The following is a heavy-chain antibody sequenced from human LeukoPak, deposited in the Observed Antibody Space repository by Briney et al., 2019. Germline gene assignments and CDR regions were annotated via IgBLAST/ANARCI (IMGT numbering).Heavy chain of an antibody. D-gene: IGHD3-10*01. Sequence: GGSLRLSCAASGFIFSSYAMSWVRQAPGKGLEWVSAIYSGGSTFYADSVKGRFTISRDNSKNTLYLQMNSLRAEDTAVYYCARDPYNSGSSYFDYWGQGTLVTVSS. CDR2: IYSGGST. CDR1: GFIFSSYA. CDR3: ARDPYNSGSSYFDY. J-gene: IGHJ4*02. V-gene: IGHV3-23*01.